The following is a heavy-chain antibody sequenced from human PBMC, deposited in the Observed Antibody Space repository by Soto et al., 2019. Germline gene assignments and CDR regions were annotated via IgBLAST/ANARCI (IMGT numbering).Heavy chain of an antibody. CDR3: ARSLSVVATEYSSSYPRLYYYGMDV. V-gene: IGHV1-8*01. D-gene: IGHD6-6*01. CDR2: MNPNSGNT. Sequence: GASVKVSCKAPGATFGSYAISWVRQATGQGLEWMGWMNPNSGNTGYAQKFQGRVTMTRNTSISTAYMELSSLRSEDTAVYYCARSLSVVATEYSSSYPRLYYYGMDVWGQGTTVTVSS. J-gene: IGHJ6*02. CDR1: GATFGSYA.